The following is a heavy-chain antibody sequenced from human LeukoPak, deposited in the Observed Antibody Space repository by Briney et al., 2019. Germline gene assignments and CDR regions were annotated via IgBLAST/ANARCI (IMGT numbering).Heavy chain of an antibody. Sequence: PGGSLRLSCAASGFTFSNYGMHWVRQAPGKGLEWVAVILYDGSNKYYADSVKGRFTISRDNSKNTLYLQMNSLRAEDTAVYYCRESTPRYYYYMDVWGKGTTVTVSS. J-gene: IGHJ6*03. V-gene: IGHV3-30*18. CDR2: ILYDGSNK. CDR3: RESTPRYYYYMDV. CDR1: GFTFSNYG.